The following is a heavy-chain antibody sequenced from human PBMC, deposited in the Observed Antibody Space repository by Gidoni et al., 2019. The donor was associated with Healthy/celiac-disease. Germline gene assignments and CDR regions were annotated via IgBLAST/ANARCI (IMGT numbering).Heavy chain of an antibody. J-gene: IGHJ1*01. D-gene: IGHD2-2*01. V-gene: IGHV4-39*01. CDR2: IYYSWST. Sequence: QLPLQESGPGLVKPSETLSLTCTVSGGSISSSSYYWGWIRQPPGKGLEWIGSIYYSWSTYYNPSLKSLVTISVDTSKHQFSLKLSSVTAADTAVYYCSSGPAAEYFQHWGQGTLVTVSS. CDR3: SSGPAAEYFQH. CDR1: GGSISSSSYY.